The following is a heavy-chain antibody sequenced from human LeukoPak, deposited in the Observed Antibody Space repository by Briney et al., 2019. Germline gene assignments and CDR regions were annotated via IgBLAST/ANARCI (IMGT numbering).Heavy chain of an antibody. CDR2: ISAYNGNT. V-gene: IGHV1-18*01. J-gene: IGHJ4*02. CDR1: GYTFTSYG. D-gene: IGHD3-10*01. CDR3: ASSKGPDYYGSGSYDY. Sequence: ASVKVSCKASGYTFTSYGISWVRQAPGQGLEWMGWISAYNGNTNYAQKLQGRVTMTTDTSTSTAYMELRSLRSDDAAVYYCASSKGPDYYGSGSYDYWGQGTLVTVSS.